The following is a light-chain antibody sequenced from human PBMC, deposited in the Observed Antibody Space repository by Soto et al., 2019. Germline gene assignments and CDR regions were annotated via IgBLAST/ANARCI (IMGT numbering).Light chain of an antibody. V-gene: IGLV3-1*01. J-gene: IGLJ2*01. CDR3: QAWDSSTGV. CDR1: KLGDKY. Sequence: SYELTQPPSVSVSPGQTVTIAYSGDKLGDKYACWYQQKPGQSPVLVIYQNTKRPSGIPERFSGSNSGNTATLTISGTQAMDEADYYCQAWDSSTGVFGGGTKLTVL. CDR2: QNT.